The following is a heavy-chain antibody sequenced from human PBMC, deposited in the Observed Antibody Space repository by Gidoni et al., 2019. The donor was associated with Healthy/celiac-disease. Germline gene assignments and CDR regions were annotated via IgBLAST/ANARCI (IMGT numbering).Heavy chain of an antibody. J-gene: IGHJ5*02. CDR1: GYTFTSYA. CDR2: INAGNGNT. CDR3: ARGVPVVVVAATRGRNWFDP. D-gene: IGHD2-15*01. Sequence: QVQLVQSGAEVKKPGASVKVSCKASGYTFTSYAMHWVRQAPGQRLEWMGWINAGNGNTKYSQKFQGRVTITRDTSASTAYMELSSLRSEDTAVYYCARGVPVVVVAATRGRNWFDPWGQGTLVTVSS. V-gene: IGHV1-3*01.